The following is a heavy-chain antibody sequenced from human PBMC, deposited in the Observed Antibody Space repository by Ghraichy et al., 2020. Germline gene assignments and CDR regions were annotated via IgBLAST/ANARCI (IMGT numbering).Heavy chain of an antibody. Sequence: ESLNISCAASGFTFSSYAMSWVRQAPGKGLEWVSAISGSGGSTYYADSVKGRFTISRDNSKNTLYLQMNSLRAEDTAVYYCAKRPVSATTFYYFDYWGQGTLVTVSS. J-gene: IGHJ4*02. V-gene: IGHV3-23*01. CDR3: AKRPVSATTFYYFDY. D-gene: IGHD5-24*01. CDR1: GFTFSSYA. CDR2: ISGSGGST.